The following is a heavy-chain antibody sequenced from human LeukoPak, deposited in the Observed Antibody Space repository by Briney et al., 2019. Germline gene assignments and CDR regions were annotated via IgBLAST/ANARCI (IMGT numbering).Heavy chain of an antibody. J-gene: IGHJ4*02. CDR1: GYTFTSYA. CDR3: ARIGPGYCSSPSCQLGAPEHY. V-gene: IGHV1-3*01. Sequence: ASVKVSCKASGYTFTSYAMHWVRQAPGQRLEWMGWINAGNGNTKYSQQFQGRVTITRDTSASTAYMELSSLSSEDTAVYSCARIGPGYCSSPSCQLGAPEHYWGQGTLVTVSS. CDR2: INAGNGNT. D-gene: IGHD2-2*01.